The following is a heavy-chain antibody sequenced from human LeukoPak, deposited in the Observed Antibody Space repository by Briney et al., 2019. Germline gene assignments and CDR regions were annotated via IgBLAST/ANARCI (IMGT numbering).Heavy chain of an antibody. CDR1: GGSISSYY. V-gene: IGHV4-59*01. D-gene: IGHD6-13*01. Sequence: SETLSLTCTVSGGSISSYYWNWIRQPPGKGLEWIGYIYYSGSTNYNPSLKSRVTILVDTSKNQFSLKLSSVTAADTAVYYCARGSSWWDYWGQGTLVTVSS. CDR3: ARGSSWWDY. J-gene: IGHJ4*02. CDR2: IYYSGST.